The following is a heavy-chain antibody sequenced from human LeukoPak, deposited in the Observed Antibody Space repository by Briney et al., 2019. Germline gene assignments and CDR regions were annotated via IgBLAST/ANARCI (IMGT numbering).Heavy chain of an antibody. Sequence: GGSLRLSCAASGFTFSSYGMHWVRQAPGKGLEWVAFIRYDGSNKYYADSVKGRFTISRDNSKNTLYLQMNSLRAEDTAVYYCARDPQYFGSGDAFDIWGQGTMVTVSS. CDR1: GFTFSSYG. CDR2: IRYDGSNK. V-gene: IGHV3-30*02. CDR3: ARDPQYFGSGDAFDI. D-gene: IGHD3-10*01. J-gene: IGHJ3*02.